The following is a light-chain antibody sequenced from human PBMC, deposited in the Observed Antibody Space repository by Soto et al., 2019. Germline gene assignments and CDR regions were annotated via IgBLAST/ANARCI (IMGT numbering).Light chain of an antibody. V-gene: IGLV2-11*01. CDR1: SSDVGAYNY. Sequence: QSALTQPRSVSGSPGQSVTISCTGTSSDVGAYNYVAWYQQYPGKAPKLIIYDVTTRPSGVPDRFSGSKSGNTASLTISGLQAKDEAAYYCSSYAGSYTLVFGGGTKVTVL. J-gene: IGLJ2*01. CDR3: SSYAGSYTLV. CDR2: DVT.